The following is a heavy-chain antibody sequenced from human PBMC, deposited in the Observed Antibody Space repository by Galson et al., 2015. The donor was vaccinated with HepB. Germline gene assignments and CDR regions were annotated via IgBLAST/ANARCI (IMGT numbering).Heavy chain of an antibody. CDR2: ISAHNVKL. D-gene: IGHD6-19*01. V-gene: IGHV1-18*04. CDR1: GYTFPNFG. CDR3: ARVWSGGLGGH. Sequence: SVKVSCKGSGYTFPNFGISWVRQAPGQGLEWMGWISAHNVKLHYAEKFQGRVTMTTDTSTSTAYMELRSLRSDDTAMYYCARVWSGGLGGHWGQGTLVTVSS. J-gene: IGHJ4*02.